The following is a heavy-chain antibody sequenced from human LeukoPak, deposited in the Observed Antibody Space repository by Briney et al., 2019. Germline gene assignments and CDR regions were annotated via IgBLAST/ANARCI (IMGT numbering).Heavy chain of an antibody. CDR1: GGTFSSYA. J-gene: IGHJ5*02. CDR2: TIPMFGTA. V-gene: IGHV1-69*05. D-gene: IGHD2-2*01. CDR3: ARKYCSSTSCQTDWFDP. Sequence: SVKVSCKASGGTFSSYAISWGRQAPGEGLEWMGGTIPMFGTANYAQKFQGRVTITTDESTSTAYMELSSLISEDTAVYYCARKYCSSTSCQTDWFDPWGQGTLVTVSS.